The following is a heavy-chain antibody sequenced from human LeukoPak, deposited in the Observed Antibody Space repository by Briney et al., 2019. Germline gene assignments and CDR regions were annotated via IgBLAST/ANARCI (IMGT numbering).Heavy chain of an antibody. D-gene: IGHD2-15*01. CDR3: ARGVHCSGGSWYFY. CDR1: GGSSSGYY. CDR2: INHSGST. V-gene: IGHV4-34*01. J-gene: IGHJ4*02. Sequence: KSSETLSLTGAAYGGSSSGYYWSCIRQPPGKGLEWIGEINHSGSTNYNPSLTSRDTISVDTSKNQFSLRLSSVTAADTAVYYCARGVHCSGGSWYFYWGQGTLVTVSS.